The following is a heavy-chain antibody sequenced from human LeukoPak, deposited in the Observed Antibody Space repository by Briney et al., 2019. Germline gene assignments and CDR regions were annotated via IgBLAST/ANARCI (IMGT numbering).Heavy chain of an antibody. D-gene: IGHD3-22*01. J-gene: IGHJ4*02. Sequence: GGSLRLSCAASGFTFRNVWMSWVRQAPGKGLEWVSGISGSGDNTYYADSAKGRFTISRDNSKNTLYVQVNSLGTEDTAAHYCAKGSYYDSSGSFYFDYWGQGTLVTVSS. CDR1: GFTFRNVW. CDR2: ISGSGDNT. V-gene: IGHV3-23*01. CDR3: AKGSYYDSSGSFYFDY.